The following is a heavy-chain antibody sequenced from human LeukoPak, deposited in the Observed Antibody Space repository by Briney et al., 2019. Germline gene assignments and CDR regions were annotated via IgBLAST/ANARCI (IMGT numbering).Heavy chain of an antibody. CDR1: GGSISSYY. CDR3: ARFYKWEPDY. Sequence: SETLSLTCTVSGGSISSYYWSWIRQPPGKGLEWIGYIYYSGGTNYNPSLKSRVTISVDTSKNQFSLKLSSVTAADTAVYYCARFYKWEPDYWGQGTLVTVSS. V-gene: IGHV4-59*01. J-gene: IGHJ4*02. CDR2: IYYSGGT. D-gene: IGHD1-26*01.